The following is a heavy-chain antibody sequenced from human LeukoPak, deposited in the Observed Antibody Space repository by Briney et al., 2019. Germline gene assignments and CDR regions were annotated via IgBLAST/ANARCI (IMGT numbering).Heavy chain of an antibody. J-gene: IGHJ6*03. CDR1: GFTFNNYN. CDR3: ARDLFTMARGVPNYYYYYYMDV. CDR2: ITSSGTYI. Sequence: GGSLRLSCATSGFTFNNYNMNWVRQAPGRALEWVSSITSSGTYIFYADSVKGRFTISRDNAKNSLYLQMNSLGPEDTAVYYCARDLFTMARGVPNYYYYYYMDVWGKGTTVTISS. V-gene: IGHV3-21*01. D-gene: IGHD3-10*01.